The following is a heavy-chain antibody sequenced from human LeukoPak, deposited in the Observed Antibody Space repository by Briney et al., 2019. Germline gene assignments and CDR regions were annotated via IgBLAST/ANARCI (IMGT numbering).Heavy chain of an antibody. J-gene: IGHJ4*02. D-gene: IGHD6-6*01. CDR3: ARSDRIAAFFDY. Sequence: SETLFLTCTVSGGSISSYYWSWIRQPAGKGLEWIGRIYTSGSTNYNPSLKSRVTMSVDTSKNQFSLKLSSVTAADTAVYYCARSDRIAAFFDYWGQGTLVTVSS. CDR2: IYTSGST. V-gene: IGHV4-4*07. CDR1: GGSISSYY.